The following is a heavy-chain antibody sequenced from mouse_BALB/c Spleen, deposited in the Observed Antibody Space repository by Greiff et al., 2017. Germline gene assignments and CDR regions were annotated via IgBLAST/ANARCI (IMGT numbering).Heavy chain of an antibody. V-gene: IGHV1S127*01. CDR3: ASPFTTASAWFAY. Sequence: QVHVKQSGPQLVRPGASVKISCKASGYSFTSYWMHWVKQRPGQGLEWIGMIDPSDSETRLNQKFKDKATLTVDKSSSTAYMQLSSLTSEDSAVYYCASPFTTASAWFAYWGQGTLVTVSA. CDR1: GYSFTSYW. CDR2: IDPSDSET. D-gene: IGHD1-2*01. J-gene: IGHJ3*01.